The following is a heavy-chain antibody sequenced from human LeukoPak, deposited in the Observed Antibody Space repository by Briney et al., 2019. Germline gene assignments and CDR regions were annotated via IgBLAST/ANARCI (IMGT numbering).Heavy chain of an antibody. CDR2: MNPNSGNT. D-gene: IGHD6-19*01. CDR1: GYTFTSYD. CDR3: ARAGYSSGWYGGYYFDY. V-gene: IGHV1-8*01. J-gene: IGHJ4*02. Sequence: ASVKVSCKASGYTFTSYDINWVRQATGQGLEWMGWMNPNSGNTGYAQKFQGRVTMTRNTSISTAYMELSSLRSEDTAVYYCARAGYSSGWYGGYYFDYWGQGTLVTVSS.